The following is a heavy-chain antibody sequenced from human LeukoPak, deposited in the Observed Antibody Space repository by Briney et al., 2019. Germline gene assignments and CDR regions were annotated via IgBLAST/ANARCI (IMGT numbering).Heavy chain of an antibody. CDR3: AKRATPSWYLDY. J-gene: IGHJ4*02. Sequence: GGSLRLSCAASEFTFSSYAMSWVRQAPGKGLEWVSAISGNGGNTNYADSVKGRFIISRDSSENTLYLQMNSLRAEDTAVYYCAKRATPSWYLDYWGQGTLVTVSS. CDR1: EFTFSSYA. CDR2: ISGNGGNT. D-gene: IGHD1-26*01. V-gene: IGHV3-23*01.